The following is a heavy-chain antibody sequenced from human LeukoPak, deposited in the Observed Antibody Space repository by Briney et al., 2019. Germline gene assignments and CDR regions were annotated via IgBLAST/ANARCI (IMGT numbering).Heavy chain of an antibody. CDR3: ARWGAGFDY. CDR2: IKQDGSEK. Sequence: GGSLRLSCAASGFSFSSYWMSWVRQAPGKGLEWVANIKQDGSEKFYVDSVKGRFTISRDNAKNSQHLQMDSLRDDDTALYYCARWGAGFDYWGQGTLVTVSS. V-gene: IGHV3-7*02. CDR1: GFSFSSYW. J-gene: IGHJ4*02. D-gene: IGHD3-16*01.